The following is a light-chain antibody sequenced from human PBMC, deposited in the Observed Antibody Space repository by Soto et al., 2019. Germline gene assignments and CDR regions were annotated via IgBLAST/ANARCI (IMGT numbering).Light chain of an antibody. J-gene: IGKJ4*01. CDR1: QSVRSSY. V-gene: IGKV3D-20*01. CDR2: DGS. Sequence: DIVLTHSPATLSLSPGDRATLSCGASQSVRSSYVAWYQQKAGLAPRLLIYDGSSRARGIPDRFSGSGSGTDFTLTIGRLEPEDLALYYCQQYDNSAPLSFGGGTKV. CDR3: QQYDNSAPLS.